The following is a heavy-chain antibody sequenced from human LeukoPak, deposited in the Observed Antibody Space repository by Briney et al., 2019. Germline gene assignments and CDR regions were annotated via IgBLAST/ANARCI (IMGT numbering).Heavy chain of an antibody. CDR2: INSDGGST. J-gene: IGHJ4*02. CDR3: AREQRFLEWLLAYDY. Sequence: GETLRLSCAASGFTFSSYWMHWVRQAPGKGLVWVSRINSDGGSTSYADSVKGRFTISRDNAKNTLYLQMNSLRAEDTAVYYCAREQRFLEWLLAYDYWGQGTLVTVSS. CDR1: GFTFSSYW. D-gene: IGHD3-3*01. V-gene: IGHV3-74*01.